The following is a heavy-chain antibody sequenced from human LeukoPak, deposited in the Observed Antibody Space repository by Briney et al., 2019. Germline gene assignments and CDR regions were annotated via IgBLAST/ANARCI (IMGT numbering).Heavy chain of an antibody. CDR1: GGSFSGYY. J-gene: IGHJ3*02. CDR3: ARDSYGSGRNAFDI. D-gene: IGHD3-10*01. V-gene: IGHV4-30-4*08. Sequence: SETLSLTCAVYGGSFSGYYWNWIRQPPGKGLEWIGYIYYSGNTYYNPSLKSRVTISVDTSKNQFSLKLSSVTAADTAVYYCARDSYGSGRNAFDIWGQGTVVTVSS. CDR2: IYYSGNT.